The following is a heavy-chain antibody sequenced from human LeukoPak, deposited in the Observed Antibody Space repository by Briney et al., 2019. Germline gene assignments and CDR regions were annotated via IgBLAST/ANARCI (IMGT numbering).Heavy chain of an antibody. Sequence: GGSLRLSCAASGFTVPDNYMNWVRQAPGKGLEWVSIIHSGGGSYYADSVKGRFTLSRDNSKNTLYLQMDSLRAEDTAVYYCAKGRFYSNSLDAFDIWGQGTMVTVSS. CDR3: AKGRFYSNSLDAFDI. D-gene: IGHD4-11*01. CDR2: IHSGGGS. V-gene: IGHV3-53*01. CDR1: GFTVPDNY. J-gene: IGHJ3*02.